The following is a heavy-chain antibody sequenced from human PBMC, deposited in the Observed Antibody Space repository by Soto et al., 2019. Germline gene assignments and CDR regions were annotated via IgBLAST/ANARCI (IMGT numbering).Heavy chain of an antibody. CDR2: IFYTENT. CDR3: ARGGGYDSFDF. D-gene: IGHD2-15*01. CDR1: GVSISSYY. V-gene: IGHV4-59*12. J-gene: IGHJ4*02. Sequence: SETLSLTCTVPGVSISSYYWSWIRQPPGKELEWIGSIFYTENTDYNPSLKSRVTISIDTSKKQFSLNLRSMTAADKAVYYCARGGGYDSFDFWGQGIQVTVSS.